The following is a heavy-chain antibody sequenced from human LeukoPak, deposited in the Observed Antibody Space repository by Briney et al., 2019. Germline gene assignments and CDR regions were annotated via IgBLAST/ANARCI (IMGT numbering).Heavy chain of an antibody. J-gene: IGHJ4*02. Sequence: ASVKVSCKASGYTFTSYDINWVRQATGQGVEWMGWMNPNSGNTGYAQKFQGRVTMTRSTSISTAYMELSSLRSEDTAVYYCARGAGPNFSLIRGVMGREIDYWGQGTLVTVSS. D-gene: IGHD3-10*01. CDR2: MNPNSGNT. CDR1: GYTFTSYD. V-gene: IGHV1-8*01. CDR3: ARGAGPNFSLIRGVMGREIDY.